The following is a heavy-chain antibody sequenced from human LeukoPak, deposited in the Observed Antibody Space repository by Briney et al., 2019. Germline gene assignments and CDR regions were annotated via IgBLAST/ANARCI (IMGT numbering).Heavy chain of an antibody. D-gene: IGHD4-17*01. CDR1: GGTFSSYA. CDR3: ASNRYGDYVGYFDY. CDR2: IIPILGIA. Sequence: SVKVSCKASGGTFSSYAISWVRQAPGQGLEWMGRIIPILGIANYAQKFQGRVTITADKSTSTAYMELSSLRSEDTAVSYCASNRYGDYVGYFDYWGQGTLVTVSS. J-gene: IGHJ4*02. V-gene: IGHV1-69*04.